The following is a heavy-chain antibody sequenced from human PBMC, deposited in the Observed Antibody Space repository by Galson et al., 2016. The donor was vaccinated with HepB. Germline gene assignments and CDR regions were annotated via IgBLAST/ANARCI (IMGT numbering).Heavy chain of an antibody. J-gene: IGHJ4*02. CDR2: IKPSGGNT. D-gene: IGHD1-14*01. V-gene: IGHV1-46*02. CDR3: ARELDHSFYFDY. Sequence: SCKASGYTFNTYNMHWVRQAPGQGLEWMGIIKPSGGNTTYAQKFQDRITMTRDTSTSTVYMELISLRSEDTAVYYCARELDHSFYFDYWGQGTLLTVSS. CDR1: GYTFNTYN.